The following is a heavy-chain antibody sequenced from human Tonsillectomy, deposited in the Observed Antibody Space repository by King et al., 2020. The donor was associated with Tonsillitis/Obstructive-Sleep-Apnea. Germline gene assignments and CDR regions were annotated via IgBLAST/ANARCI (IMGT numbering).Heavy chain of an antibody. J-gene: IGHJ6*02. V-gene: IGHV4-31*03. CDR2: IYYSGST. CDR1: GGSISSGGYY. Sequence: QLQESGPGLVKPSQTLSLTCTVSGGSISSGGYYWSWIRQHPGKGLEWIGYIYYSGSTYYNPSFKSRVTISVDTSKNQFSLKLSSVTAADTAVYYCARGTEGPPYAYYYYGMDVWGQGTTVTVSS. D-gene: IGHD1-1*01. CDR3: ARGTEGPPYAYYYYGMDV.